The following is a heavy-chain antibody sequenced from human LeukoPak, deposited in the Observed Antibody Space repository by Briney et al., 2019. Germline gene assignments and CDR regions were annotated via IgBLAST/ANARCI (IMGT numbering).Heavy chain of an antibody. CDR1: GYTFTDSY. Sequence: GASVKVSCKASGYTFTDSYMHWVRQPPGRGLEYLAWINAKSGDAKYAPKFEGRVTLTRDTSINAAYMDLDSLQAEDPAVYYWAREVRHCGGHCYSFFCCGQGTLVT. CDR3: AREVRHCGGHCYSFFC. D-gene: IGHD2-21*02. CDR2: INAKSGDA. V-gene: IGHV1-2*02. J-gene: IGHJ4*02.